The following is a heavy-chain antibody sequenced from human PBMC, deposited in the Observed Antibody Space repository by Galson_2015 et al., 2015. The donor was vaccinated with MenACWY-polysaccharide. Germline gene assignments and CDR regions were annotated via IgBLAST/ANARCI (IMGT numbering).Heavy chain of an antibody. CDR2: ISYDGSNK. CDR3: AKEVVRGFGLNY. J-gene: IGHJ4*02. D-gene: IGHD3-10*01. CDR1: GFSFSSYW. V-gene: IGHV3-30*18. Sequence: SLRLSCAASGFSFSSYWMTWVRQAPGKGLEWVAVISYDGSNKYYADSVKGRFTISRDNSKNTLYLQMNSLRAEDTAVYYCAKEVVRGFGLNYWGQGTLVTVSS.